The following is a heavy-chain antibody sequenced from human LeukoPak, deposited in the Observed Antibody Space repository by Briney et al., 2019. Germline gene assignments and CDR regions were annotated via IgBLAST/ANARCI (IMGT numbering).Heavy chain of an antibody. CDR1: GGTFSSYA. J-gene: IGHJ4*02. Sequence: GASVKVSCKASGGTFSSYAIIWVRQAPGQGLEWMGGIIPVLGTANYAQKFQGRVTITADESTSTAYMELSSLRSEDTAVYYCARGVAGNAFNLYYFDYWGQGTLVTVSS. CDR2: IIPVLGTA. V-gene: IGHV1-69*13. CDR3: ARGVAGNAFNLYYFDY. D-gene: IGHD1-1*01.